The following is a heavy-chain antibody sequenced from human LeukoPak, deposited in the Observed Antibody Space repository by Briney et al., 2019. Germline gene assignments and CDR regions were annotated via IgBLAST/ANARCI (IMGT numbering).Heavy chain of an antibody. CDR1: GYTFTSYD. D-gene: IGHD1-26*01. V-gene: IGHV1-18*01. CDR2: ISAYNGNT. CDR3: ASLYSGNSFDY. Sequence: ASVKVSCKASGYTFTSYDINWVRQAPGQGLEWMGWISAYNGNTNYAQKLQGRVTMTTDTSTSTAYMELRSLRSDDTAVYYCASLYSGNSFDYWGQGTLVTVSS. J-gene: IGHJ4*02.